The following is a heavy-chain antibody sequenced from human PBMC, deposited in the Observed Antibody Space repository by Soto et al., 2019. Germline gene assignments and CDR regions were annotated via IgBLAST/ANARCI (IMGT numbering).Heavy chain of an antibody. CDR1: GYTFTSYG. CDR3: ARGRDDYYDSSGYYFDY. V-gene: IGHV1-18*01. Sequence: ASVKVACKASGYTFTSYGISWVRQAPGQGLEWMGWISAYNGNTNYAQKLQGRVTMTTDTSTSTAYMELRSLRSDDTAVYYCARGRDDYYDSSGYYFDYWGQGTLVTVSS. CDR2: ISAYNGNT. D-gene: IGHD3-22*01. J-gene: IGHJ4*02.